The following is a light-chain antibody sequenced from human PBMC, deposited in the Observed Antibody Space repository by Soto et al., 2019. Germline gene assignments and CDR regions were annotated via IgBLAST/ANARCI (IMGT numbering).Light chain of an antibody. V-gene: IGKV1D-12*01. Sequence: GDRVPITCLASQDIAGYLAWYQQKPGRTPELLIHSASRLQSGVPARFSGSGSGTDFTLSINSLQPEDFATYYCQQAYSFPITFGQGTRLEIK. CDR3: QQAYSFPIT. CDR1: QDIAGY. J-gene: IGKJ5*01. CDR2: SAS.